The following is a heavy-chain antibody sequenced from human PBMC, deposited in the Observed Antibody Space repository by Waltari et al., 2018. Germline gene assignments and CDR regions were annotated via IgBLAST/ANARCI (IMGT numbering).Heavy chain of an antibody. CDR2: SKRSSDGGAA. J-gene: IGHJ5*02. V-gene: IGHV3-15*01. Sequence: EVQLVESGGGLVKPGGSLRLSCAASGFNFFDTWMTWVRQAPGKGLEWVGRSKRSSDGGAAEYAAPVNGRFIISRDDSSSTLYLQMNSLKSEDTAVYYCITDPANAYVRWFDPWGQGTLVTVSS. CDR3: ITDPANAYVRWFDP. CDR1: GFNFFDTW. D-gene: IGHD2-2*01.